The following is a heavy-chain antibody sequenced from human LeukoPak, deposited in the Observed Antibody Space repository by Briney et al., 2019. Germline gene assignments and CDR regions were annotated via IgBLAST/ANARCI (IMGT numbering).Heavy chain of an antibody. CDR3: ARQVRGDGDYLPYWYFDL. CDR2: IYTSGST. V-gene: IGHV4-4*07. J-gene: IGHJ2*01. Sequence: SETVSLTCTVSSGSISSYYWSWIRQPAGKGLEWIGRIYTSGSTNYNPSLKSRVTMSVDTSKSQFSLKLSSVTAADTAVYYCARQVRGDGDYLPYWYFDLWGRGTLVTVSS. D-gene: IGHD4-17*01. CDR1: SGSISSYY.